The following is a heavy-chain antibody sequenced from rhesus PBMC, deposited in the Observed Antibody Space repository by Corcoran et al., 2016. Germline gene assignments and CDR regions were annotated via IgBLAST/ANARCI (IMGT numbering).Heavy chain of an antibody. V-gene: IGHV4-80*01. CDR2: IKGNVVST. J-gene: IGHJ4*01. CDR1: GGSFSSYW. Sequence: QVQLQESGPGLVKPSETLSLTCAVSGGSFSSYWWSWIRQPPGKGLEWMGGIKGNVVSTSYAPAPHGHVTLSSDAARNQFSLQLSSVTAADTAVYYCARLSTVLGVVATPGGYWGQGVLVTVSS. CDR3: ARLSTVLGVVATPGGY. D-gene: IGHD2-21*01.